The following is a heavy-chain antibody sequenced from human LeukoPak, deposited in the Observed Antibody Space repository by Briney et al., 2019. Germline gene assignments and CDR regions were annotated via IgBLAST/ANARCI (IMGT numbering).Heavy chain of an antibody. CDR2: IYHSGGT. D-gene: IGHD4-17*01. V-gene: IGHV4-38-2*02. CDR3: ARQTPYYGDYPPGYYYSYMDV. J-gene: IGHJ6*03. CDR1: GYSISSGYY. Sequence: SETLSLTCIVSGYSISSGYYWDWIRQPPGKGLEWIGSIYHSGGTYYNPSLKSRVTISVDTTKNHVYLKMSSVTSADTAVYYCARQTPYYGDYPPGYYYSYMDVWGKGTTVTVSS.